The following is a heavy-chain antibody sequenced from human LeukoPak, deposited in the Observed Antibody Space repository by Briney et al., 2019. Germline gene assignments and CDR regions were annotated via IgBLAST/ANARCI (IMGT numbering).Heavy chain of an antibody. CDR3: ARGSSDSSGWYNFDY. J-gene: IGHJ4*02. V-gene: IGHV4-59*01. Sequence: PSETLSLTCTVSGGSISSYYWSWIRQPPGKGLEWIGYIYYSGSTNYNPSLKSRVTISVDTSKNQFSLKLSSVTAADTAVHYCARGSSDSSGWYNFDYWGQGTLVTVSS. D-gene: IGHD6-19*01. CDR2: IYYSGST. CDR1: GGSISSYY.